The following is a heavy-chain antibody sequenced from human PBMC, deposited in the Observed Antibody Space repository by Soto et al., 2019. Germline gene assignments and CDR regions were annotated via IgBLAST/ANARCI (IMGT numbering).Heavy chain of an antibody. D-gene: IGHD6-19*01. V-gene: IGHV4-59*08. Sequence: SETLSLTCTVSGGSISSYDWSWIRQPPGKGLEWIGYIYYSGSTNYNPSLKSRVTISVDTSKNQFSLKLSSVTAADTAVYYCARQVGGWAPWYFDYWGQGTLVTVSS. CDR1: GGSISSYD. CDR3: ARQVGGWAPWYFDY. J-gene: IGHJ4*02. CDR2: IYYSGST.